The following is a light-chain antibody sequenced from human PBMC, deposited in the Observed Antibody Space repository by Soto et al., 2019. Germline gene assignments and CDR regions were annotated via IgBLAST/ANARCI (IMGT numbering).Light chain of an antibody. CDR3: GAWDRGLKAGV. Sequence: QSVLTQPPSVSAAPGEKVTISCSGTSSNIGRNYVSWYQQLPGSAPKLLIYESDRRPSGIPDRFSGSKSGTAATLDITGLQTGEEADYYCGAWDRGLKAGVFGGGTQLTVL. CDR2: ESD. CDR1: SSNIGRNY. V-gene: IGLV1-51*02. J-gene: IGLJ3*02.